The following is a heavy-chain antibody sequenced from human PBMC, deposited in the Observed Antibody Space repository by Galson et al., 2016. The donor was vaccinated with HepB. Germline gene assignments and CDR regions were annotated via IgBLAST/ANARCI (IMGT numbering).Heavy chain of an antibody. CDR2: ISYDGTNK. V-gene: IGHV3-30*03. Sequence: SLRLSCAASGFSFRSYGMHWVRQAPGKGLEWVAFISYDGTNKYYADSVKGRFTISSDTSKNTLHLQMSNLRTEDTALYSCARDTLEWLILPRHGMDVWGQGTTVTVSS. CDR3: ARDTLEWLILPRHGMDV. CDR1: GFSFRSYG. D-gene: IGHD3-3*01. J-gene: IGHJ6*02.